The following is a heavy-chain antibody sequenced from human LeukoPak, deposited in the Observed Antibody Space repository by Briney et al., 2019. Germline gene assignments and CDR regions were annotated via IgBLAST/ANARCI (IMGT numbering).Heavy chain of an antibody. CDR2: VNDGGDNT. J-gene: IGHJ4*02. CDR3: AKARGTTGWLPYFDY. V-gene: IGHV3-23*01. CDR1: GFTFSSYG. Sequence: PGGSLRLFCAASGFTFSSYGMHWVRQAPGKGLEWVSSVNDGGDNTYYADYLRGRFTVSRDNSRNTLWLQMNSLRAEDTAIYYCAKARGTTGWLPYFDYWGQGALVTVSS. D-gene: IGHD6-19*01.